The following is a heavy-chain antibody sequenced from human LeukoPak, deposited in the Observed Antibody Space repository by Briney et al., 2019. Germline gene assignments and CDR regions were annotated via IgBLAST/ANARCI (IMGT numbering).Heavy chain of an antibody. V-gene: IGHV3-48*01. D-gene: IGHD4-23*01. CDR1: GFTFSSYS. CDR3: ARDRATVA. CDR2: ISSSSSTI. J-gene: IGHJ5*02. Sequence: PGGSLRLSCAASGFTFSSYSMLWVRQAPGKGLEWVSYISSSSSTIYYADSVKGRFTISRDNAKNSLYLQMNTLRAEDTAVYYCARDRATVAWGQGTLVTVSS.